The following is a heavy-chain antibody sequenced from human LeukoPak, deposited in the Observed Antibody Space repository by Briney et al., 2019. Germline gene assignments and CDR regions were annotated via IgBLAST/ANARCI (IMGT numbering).Heavy chain of an antibody. V-gene: IGHV4-34*01. CDR1: GGSFGGYY. D-gene: IGHD4-17*01. Sequence: SETLSLTCAVYGGSFGGYYWSWIRQPPGKGLEWIGEINHSGSTNYNPSLKSRVTISVDTSKNQFSLKLSSVTAADTAVYYCARIGMTTVTHFDYWGQGTLVTVSS. J-gene: IGHJ4*02. CDR3: ARIGMTTVTHFDY. CDR2: INHSGST.